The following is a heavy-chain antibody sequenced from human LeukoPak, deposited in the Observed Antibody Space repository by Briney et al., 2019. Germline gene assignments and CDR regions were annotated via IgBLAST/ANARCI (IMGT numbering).Heavy chain of an antibody. CDR2: MYKRGST. Sequence: PSETLSLTCTVSGDSISNYYWSWIRRSPGKELEWIGYMYKRGSTIYNPSLKSRVTISTDTSKNQFSLRLTSVTAADTAVYYCARAEKAVTGTLDSWGQGTLITVSS. CDR3: ARAEKAVTGTLDS. J-gene: IGHJ4*02. CDR1: GDSISNYY. V-gene: IGHV4-59*01. D-gene: IGHD6-19*01.